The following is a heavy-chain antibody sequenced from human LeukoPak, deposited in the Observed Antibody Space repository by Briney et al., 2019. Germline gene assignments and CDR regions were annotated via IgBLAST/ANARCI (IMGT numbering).Heavy chain of an antibody. CDR3: ATVRRGPGFLEWVPDY. D-gene: IGHD3-3*01. V-gene: IGHV1-24*01. J-gene: IGHJ4*02. Sequence: RASVKVSCKVSGYTLTELSMHWVRQAPGKGLKWTGGFDPEDGETIYAQRFQGRVTMTEDTSTDTAYMELSSLRSEDTAVYYCATVRRGPGFLEWVPDYWGQGTLVTVSS. CDR1: GYTLTELS. CDR2: FDPEDGET.